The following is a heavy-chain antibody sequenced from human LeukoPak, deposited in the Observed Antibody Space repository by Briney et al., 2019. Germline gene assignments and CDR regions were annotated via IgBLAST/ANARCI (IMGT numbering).Heavy chain of an antibody. CDR1: GFTFSNHG. CDR2: IWYDGTNK. D-gene: IGHD2-21*02. Sequence: PGGSLRLSCAASGFTFSNHGMHWVRQAPGKGPEWVALIWYDGTNKYYGDSVKGRFTISRDNSKNTVYLQMNSLRAEDTGVYYCARDRLEAVTDDDYFDCWGQGTLVTVSS. CDR3: ARDRLEAVTDDDYFDC. J-gene: IGHJ4*02. V-gene: IGHV3-33*01.